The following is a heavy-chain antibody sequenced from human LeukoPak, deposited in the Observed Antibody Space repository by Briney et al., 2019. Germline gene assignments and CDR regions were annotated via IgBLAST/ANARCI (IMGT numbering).Heavy chain of an antibody. D-gene: IGHD3-22*01. J-gene: IGHJ4*02. CDR3: ATETVDSPDY. CDR1: GFTFSRYA. CDR2: ISGSGVNT. V-gene: IGHV3-23*01. Sequence: GGPQRLSCAASGFTFSRYAMKWIRQAPGKGLEWVSDISGSGVNTYYADSVKGRFTISRDNSKNTVYLQMQSLRAEDTALYYCATETVDSPDYWGQGTLVTVSS.